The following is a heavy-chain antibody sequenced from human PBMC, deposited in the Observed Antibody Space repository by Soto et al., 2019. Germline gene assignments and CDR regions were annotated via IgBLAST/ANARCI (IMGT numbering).Heavy chain of an antibody. Sequence: PGGSLRLSCAASGFTFSSYSMNWVRQAPGKGLEWVSYISSSSSTIYYADSVKGRFTISRDNAKNSLYLQMNSLRAEDTAVYYCARVGGSGSPTNWFDPWGQGTLVTVSS. J-gene: IGHJ5*02. CDR3: ARVGGSGSPTNWFDP. CDR2: ISSSSSTI. CDR1: GFTFSSYS. D-gene: IGHD3-10*01. V-gene: IGHV3-48*01.